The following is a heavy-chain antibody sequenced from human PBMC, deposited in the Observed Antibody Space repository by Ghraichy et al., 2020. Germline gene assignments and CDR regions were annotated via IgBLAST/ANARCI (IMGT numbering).Heavy chain of an antibody. V-gene: IGHV4-59*01. D-gene: IGHD2-15*01. Sequence: SETLSLTCTVSGGSISSYYWSWIRQPPGKGLEWIGYIYYSGSTNYNPSLKSRVTISVDTSKNQFSLKLSSVTAADTAVYYCARDRACSGGSCYSSHNWFDPWGQGTLVTVSS. J-gene: IGHJ5*02. CDR2: IYYSGST. CDR1: GGSISSYY. CDR3: ARDRACSGGSCYSSHNWFDP.